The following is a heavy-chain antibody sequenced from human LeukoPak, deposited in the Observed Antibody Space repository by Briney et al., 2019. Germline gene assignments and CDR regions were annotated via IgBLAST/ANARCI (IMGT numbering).Heavy chain of an antibody. CDR2: IKQDGSEK. J-gene: IGHJ4*02. V-gene: IGHV3-7*01. CDR1: GFTFSSYW. Sequence: GGSLRLSCAASGFTFSSYWMSWVRQAPGKGLEWVANIKQDGSEKYYVDSVKGRFTISRDNAKNSLYLQMNSLRAEDTAVYYCARERVYGYGYLVYWGQGTLVTVSS. D-gene: IGHD5-18*01. CDR3: ARERVYGYGYLVY.